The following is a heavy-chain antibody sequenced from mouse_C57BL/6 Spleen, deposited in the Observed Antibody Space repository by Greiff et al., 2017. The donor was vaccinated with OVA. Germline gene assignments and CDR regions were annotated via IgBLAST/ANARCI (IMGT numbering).Heavy chain of an antibody. J-gene: IGHJ2*01. CDR2: IDPEDGDT. CDR1: GFNIKDYY. CDR3: TTDGSSHFDY. D-gene: IGHD1-1*01. V-gene: IGHV14-1*01. Sequence: VQLKESGAELVRPGASVKLSCTASGFNIKDYYMHWVKQRPEQGLEWIGRIDPEDGDTEYAPKFQGKATMTADKSSNTAYLQLSSLTSEDTAVYYCTTDGSSHFDYWGQGTTLTVSS.